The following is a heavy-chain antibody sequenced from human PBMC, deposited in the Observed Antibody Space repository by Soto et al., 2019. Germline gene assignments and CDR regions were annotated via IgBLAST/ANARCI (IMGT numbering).Heavy chain of an antibody. CDR3: ARHNYGSGSKYFAY. V-gene: IGHV4-59*08. CDR2: IYYSGST. Sequence: SETLSLTCTVSGGSISSYYWSWIRQPPGKGLEWIGYIYYSGSTNYNPSLKSRVTISVDTSKNQFSLKLNSMTAADTAVYYCARHNYGSGSKYFAYWGKGTLVTVS. D-gene: IGHD3-10*01. J-gene: IGHJ4*02. CDR1: GGSISSYY.